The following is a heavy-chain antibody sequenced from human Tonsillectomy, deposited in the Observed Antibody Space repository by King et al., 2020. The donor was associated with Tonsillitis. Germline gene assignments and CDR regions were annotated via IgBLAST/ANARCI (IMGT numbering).Heavy chain of an antibody. CDR1: GGSISSSSFH. CDR2: FYYTGST. V-gene: IGHV4-39*07. Sequence: QLQESGPGLVKPPETLSLTCTVSGGSISSSSFHWGWIRQPPGKGREWIGTFYYTGSTYYNPSLKSRVTISIDTSRDQFSLKLSSVTAADTAVYYCATRPDGLDVWGEGTTVTASS. J-gene: IGHJ6*04. CDR3: ATRPDGLDV.